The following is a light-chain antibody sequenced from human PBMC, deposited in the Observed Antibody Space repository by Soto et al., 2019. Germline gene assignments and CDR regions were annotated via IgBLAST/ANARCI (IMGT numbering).Light chain of an antibody. CDR2: AAS. CDR1: QTIGTY. J-gene: IGKJ2*04. V-gene: IGKV1-39*01. Sequence: DIQMTQSPSSLSASVGDRVTITCRASQTIGTYLNWYQQNPGKAPKLLIYAASTLQNGVPSRFRGSVSGTDFTRSSGSVQPGDFATYYCERRTGIPCSFGQGTKLEIK. CDR3: ERRTGIPCS.